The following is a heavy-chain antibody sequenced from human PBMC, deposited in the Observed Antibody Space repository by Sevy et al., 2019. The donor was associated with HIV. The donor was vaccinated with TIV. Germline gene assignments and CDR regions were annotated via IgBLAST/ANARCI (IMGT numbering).Heavy chain of an antibody. CDR2: ISGSGRIT. D-gene: IGHD3-22*01. CDR1: GFTFSSYA. V-gene: IGHV3-23*01. J-gene: IGHJ4*02. Sequence: GGSLRLSCAASGFTFSSYAMSWVRQAPGKGLEWVSAISGSGRITYYADSVKGRFTISRDNSKNTRYLQMNSLTAEDPAVYYCAKEGQGEYYDSSGSFDYWGQGTLVTVSS. CDR3: AKEGQGEYYDSSGSFDY.